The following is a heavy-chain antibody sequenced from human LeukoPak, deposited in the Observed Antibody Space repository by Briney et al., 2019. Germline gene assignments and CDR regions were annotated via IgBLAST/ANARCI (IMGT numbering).Heavy chain of an antibody. CDR3: ARDPLWFGKLRVS. Sequence: GGSLSLSCAASGFTFSSFSRHWVRQAPGKGLVWVSRINSDGSSTSYADSVKGRFTISRDNAKNTLYLKMNSLRAEDTAVYYFARDPLWFGKLRVSWGQGTLVTVSS. D-gene: IGHD3-10*01. V-gene: IGHV3-74*01. CDR2: INSDGSST. J-gene: IGHJ5*02. CDR1: GFTFSSFS.